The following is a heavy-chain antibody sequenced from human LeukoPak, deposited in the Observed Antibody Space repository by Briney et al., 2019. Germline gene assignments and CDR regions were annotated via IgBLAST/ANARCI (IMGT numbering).Heavy chain of an antibody. CDR1: GFTVSSYY. CDR3: ARHGNIVVVPDASKAFDI. D-gene: IGHD2-2*01. V-gene: IGHV4-39*01. Sequence: GSLRLSCAASGFTVSSYYMTWIRQPPGKGLEWIGSIYYSGDTYYNPSLKSRVTISVDTSRSQFSLSLSSMTAADTAVYYCARHGNIVVVPDASKAFDIWGQGTMVTVSS. J-gene: IGHJ3*02. CDR2: IYYSGDT.